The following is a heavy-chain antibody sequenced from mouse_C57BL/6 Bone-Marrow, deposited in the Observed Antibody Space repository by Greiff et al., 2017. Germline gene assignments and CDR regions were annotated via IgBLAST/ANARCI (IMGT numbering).Heavy chain of an antibody. CDR3: TTFNYYGSPAWFAY. D-gene: IGHD1-1*01. CDR1: GFNIKDDY. J-gene: IGHJ3*01. V-gene: IGHV14-4*01. Sequence: EVQLQQSGAELVRPGASVKLSCTASGFNIKDDYMHWVKQRPEQGLEWIGWIDPENGDTEYASKFQGKATITADTSSNTAYLQLSSLTSEDTAVYYCTTFNYYGSPAWFAYWGQGTLVTVSA. CDR2: IDPENGDT.